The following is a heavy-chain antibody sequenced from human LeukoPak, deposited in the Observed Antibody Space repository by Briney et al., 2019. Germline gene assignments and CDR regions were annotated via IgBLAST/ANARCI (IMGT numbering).Heavy chain of an antibody. D-gene: IGHD3-10*01. CDR3: ARIIRERDAFDI. Sequence: GGSLRLSCAASGFTVSSNYMSCVRQAPGKGLEWVSVIYSGGSTYYADSVKGRFTISRDNSKNTLYLQMNSLRAEDTAVYYCARIIRERDAFDIWGQGTMVTVSS. J-gene: IGHJ3*02. V-gene: IGHV3-66*01. CDR2: IYSGGST. CDR1: GFTVSSNY.